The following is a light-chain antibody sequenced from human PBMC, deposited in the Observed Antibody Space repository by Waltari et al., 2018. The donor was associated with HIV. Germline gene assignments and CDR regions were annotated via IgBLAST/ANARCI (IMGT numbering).Light chain of an antibody. CDR2: AAS. V-gene: IGKV1-39*01. CDR1: QFMSRY. J-gene: IGKJ2*01. CDR3: QQSYTNPYT. Sequence: DIQITQSPSSLSASVGDTVTITCRASQFMSRYLSWYQQTPGNAPKLLIYAASSLQRGVPSRFSGSGAGTDFTLTISGLQSEDFATYYCQQSYTNPYTFGLGTQVDIK.